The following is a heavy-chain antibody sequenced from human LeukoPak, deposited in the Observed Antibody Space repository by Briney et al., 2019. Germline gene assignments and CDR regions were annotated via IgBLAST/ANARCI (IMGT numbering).Heavy chain of an antibody. V-gene: IGHV1-2*04. Sequence: ASVKVSCKASGYTFTGYYMHWVRQAPGQGLEWMGWINPNSGGTNYAQKFQGWVTMTRDTSISTAYMELSRLRSDDTAVYYCARVGNYYDSSGYYFDYWGQRTLVTVSS. CDR2: INPNSGGT. J-gene: IGHJ4*02. D-gene: IGHD3-22*01. CDR1: GYTFTGYY. CDR3: ARVGNYYDSSGYYFDY.